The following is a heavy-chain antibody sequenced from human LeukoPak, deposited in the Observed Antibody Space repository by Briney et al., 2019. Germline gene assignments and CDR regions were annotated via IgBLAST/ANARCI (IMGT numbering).Heavy chain of an antibody. Sequence: GASVKVSCKASGYTFTSYAIHWVRQAPGQRLEWMGWINAGNGNTKYSQRFQGRVSIARDRSASTAYMELSSLRSEDTAVYYCARARYYLDSGGYPYDYWGQGTLVTVSS. D-gene: IGHD3-22*01. CDR1: GYTFTSYA. J-gene: IGHJ4*02. CDR2: INAGNGNT. CDR3: ARARYYLDSGGYPYDY. V-gene: IGHV1-3*01.